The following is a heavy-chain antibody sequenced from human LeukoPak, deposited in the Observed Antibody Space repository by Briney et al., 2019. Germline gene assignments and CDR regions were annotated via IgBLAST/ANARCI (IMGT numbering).Heavy chain of an antibody. J-gene: IGHJ4*02. Sequence: GGSLRLSCVASGFTFRNYGMSWVRQAPGKGLEWVSAIFDHGGSTRYADPVKGRFTISRDNSANMLFLQMSSLRAGDTAIYYCARCGGDTCYSRPPDQWGQGTLVTVSS. CDR1: GFTFRNYG. V-gene: IGHV3-23*01. CDR2: IFDHGGST. D-gene: IGHD2-21*01. CDR3: ARCGGDTCYSRPPDQ.